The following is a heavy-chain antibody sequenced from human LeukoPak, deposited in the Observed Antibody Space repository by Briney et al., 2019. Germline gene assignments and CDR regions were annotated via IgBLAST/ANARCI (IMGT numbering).Heavy chain of an antibody. CDR3: VRDSPYSSGWYRFFDL. J-gene: IGHJ2*01. CDR1: GGSFSGYY. Sequence: SETLSLTCAVYGGSFSGYYWSWIRQPPGKGLEWIGEINHSGSTNYNPSLKSRVTISVDTSENQFSLKLTSVTAADTAVYYCVRDSPYSSGWYRFFDLWGRGTLVTVTS. V-gene: IGHV4-34*01. D-gene: IGHD6-19*01. CDR2: INHSGST.